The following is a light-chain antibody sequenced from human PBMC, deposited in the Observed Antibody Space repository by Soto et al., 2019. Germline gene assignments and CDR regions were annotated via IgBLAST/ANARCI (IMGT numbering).Light chain of an antibody. Sequence: QSVLPQPPSASGTPGQRVTISCSGSSSNIGTNFIYWYQHLPGTAPKLLIYRDDQRPSGIPDRFSGSKSGTSASLAISGLRSEDEAAYYCAAWDDSLSGPVFGGGTKLTVL. CDR1: SSNIGTNF. CDR3: AAWDDSLSGPV. V-gene: IGLV1-47*01. J-gene: IGLJ2*01. CDR2: RDD.